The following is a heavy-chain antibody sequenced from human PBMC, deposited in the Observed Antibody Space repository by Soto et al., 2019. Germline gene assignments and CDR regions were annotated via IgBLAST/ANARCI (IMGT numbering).Heavy chain of an antibody. CDR1: GGSISTGGFY. V-gene: IGHV4-31*03. CDR3: AQAVVFTGGDAFDV. CDR2: TFYSGRT. D-gene: IGHD1-1*01. J-gene: IGHJ3*01. Sequence: QVQLRESGPGLVKPSQTLSLTCTVSGGSISTGGFYWHWIRQYPGKGLEWIGATFYSGRTSDNPSLTGRVTMSIEASKDRFSLRLSSVTAEDTAVYYCAQAVVFTGGDAFDVWGQGRLVTVSS.